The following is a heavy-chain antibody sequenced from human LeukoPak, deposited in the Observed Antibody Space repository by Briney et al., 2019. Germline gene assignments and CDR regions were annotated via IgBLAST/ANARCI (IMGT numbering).Heavy chain of an antibody. CDR1: GFTFSASR. CDR3: ARIAAVGSRQFDS. D-gene: IGHD6-13*01. J-gene: IGHJ4*02. CDR2: IQRDGSGI. Sequence: QTGGSLRLSCAASGFTFSASRMSWVRQVPGKGLEWVANIQRDGSGIAYADSVKGRFTISRDNAKNSLFLQMTSLTAADTAVYFCARIAAVGSRQFDSWGQGTLVTVSS. V-gene: IGHV3-7*05.